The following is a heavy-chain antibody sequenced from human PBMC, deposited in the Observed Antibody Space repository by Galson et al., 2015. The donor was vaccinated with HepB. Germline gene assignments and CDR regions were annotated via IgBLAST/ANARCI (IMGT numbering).Heavy chain of an antibody. D-gene: IGHD2-15*01. CDR1: GFTFSSYW. CDR3: ARETYCSGGSCYYFDY. J-gene: IGHJ4*02. V-gene: IGHV3-74*01. CDR2: INSDGSST. Sequence: SLRLSCAASGFTFSSYWMHWVRQAPGKGLVWVSRINSDGSSTSYADSVKGRFTISRDNAKNTLYLQMNSLRAEDTAVYYCARETYCSGGSCYYFDYWGQGTLVTVSS.